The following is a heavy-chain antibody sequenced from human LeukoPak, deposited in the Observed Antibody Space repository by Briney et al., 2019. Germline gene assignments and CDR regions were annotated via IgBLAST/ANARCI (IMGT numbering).Heavy chain of an antibody. V-gene: IGHV3-30-3*01. CDR1: GFTFSSYA. CDR2: ISYDGSNK. Sequence: PGRSLRLSCAASGFTFSSYAMHWVRQAPGKGLEWVAVISYDGSNKYYAGSVKGRFTISRDNSKNTLYLQMNSLRAEDTAVYYCARVAKGMLYYFDYWGQGTLVTVSS. D-gene: IGHD3-10*01. J-gene: IGHJ4*02. CDR3: ARVAKGMLYYFDY.